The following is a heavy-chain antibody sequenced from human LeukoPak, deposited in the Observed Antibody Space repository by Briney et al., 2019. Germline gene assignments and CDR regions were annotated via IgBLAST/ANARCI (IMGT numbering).Heavy chain of an antibody. D-gene: IGHD2-2*01. CDR2: VNTDTGNP. CDR3: ARATGYCSRNGCYLAY. J-gene: IGHJ4*02. V-gene: IGHV7-4-1*01. CDR1: GYTFTTYA. Sequence: ASVKVSCKASGYTFTTYAMNWVRQAPGQGLQWMGWVNTDTGNPTYAQGFAGRFVFSVDTSVNTAYLQIHSLEAEDTAVYYCARATGYCSRNGCYLAYWAQGTLVTVSS.